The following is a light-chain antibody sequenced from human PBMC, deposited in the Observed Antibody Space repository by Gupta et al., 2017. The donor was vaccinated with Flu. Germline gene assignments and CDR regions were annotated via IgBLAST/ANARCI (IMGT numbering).Light chain of an antibody. V-gene: IGKV1-5*03. CDR2: KAS. CDR1: QSIRSW. Sequence: PSTLSASVGDRVTITCRASQSIRSWLAWYQQKPGMAPKLLISKASTLESGVPSRFTGSGSGTEFTLTISGLQPDDFATYYCQQYDSYSWTFGQGTKVEIQ. J-gene: IGKJ1*01. CDR3: QQYDSYSWT.